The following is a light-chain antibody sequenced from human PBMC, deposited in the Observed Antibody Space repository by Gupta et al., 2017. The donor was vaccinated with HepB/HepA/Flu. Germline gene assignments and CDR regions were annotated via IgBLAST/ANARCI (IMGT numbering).Light chain of an antibody. Sequence: DIVLTQSPAPLAVPLGARATINCKSSQSVLYSSNNKNNLAWYQQKPGQPPKLLIYWASTRESGVPDRFSGSGSGTDFTLTISSLQAEDVAVYYCQQHYSTPLTFGGGTKVEIK. CDR2: WAS. J-gene: IGKJ4*01. CDR1: QSVLYSSNNKNN. V-gene: IGKV4-1*01. CDR3: QQHYSTPLT.